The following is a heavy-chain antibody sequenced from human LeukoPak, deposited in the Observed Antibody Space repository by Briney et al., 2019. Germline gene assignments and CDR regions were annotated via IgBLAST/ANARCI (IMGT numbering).Heavy chain of an antibody. CDR2: ISGSGGST. D-gene: IGHD4-17*01. J-gene: IGHJ5*02. V-gene: IGHV3-23*01. CDR3: AKGELPTVTTWFDP. CDR1: GFTFSSYA. Sequence: GGSLRLSCAASGFTFSSYAMSWVRQAPGKGLEWVSAISGSGGSTYYADSMKGRFTISRDNSKNTLYLQMNSLRAEDTAVYYCAKGELPTVTTWFDPWGQGTLVTVSS.